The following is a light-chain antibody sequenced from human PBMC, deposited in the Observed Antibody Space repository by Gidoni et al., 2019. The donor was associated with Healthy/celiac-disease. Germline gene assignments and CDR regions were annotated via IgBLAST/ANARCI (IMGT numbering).Light chain of an antibody. CDR1: QSVSSY. CDR2: DAS. J-gene: IGKJ5*01. V-gene: IGKV3-11*01. CDR3: QQRSNWPPFT. Sequence: DIMLTQSPSTVSLSPGERATLSCRARQSVSSYLAWYQQKPGQAPRLLIYDASNRATGIPARFSGSGSGTDFTLTISSLEPEDFAVYYCQQRSNWPPFTFGQGTRLEIK.